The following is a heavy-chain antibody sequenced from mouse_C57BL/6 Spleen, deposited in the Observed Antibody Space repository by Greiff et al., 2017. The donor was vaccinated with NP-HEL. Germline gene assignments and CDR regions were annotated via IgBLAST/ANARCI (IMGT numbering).Heavy chain of an antibody. D-gene: IGHD1-3*01. V-gene: IGHV5-17*01. CDR2: ISSGSSTI. CDR1: GFTFSDYG. Sequence: EVQRVESGGGLVKPGGSLKLSCAASGFTFSDYGMHWVRQAPEKGLEWVAYISSGSSTIYYADTVKGRFTISRDNAKNTLFLQMTSLRSEDTAMYYCARPSYNGGFAYWGQGTLVTVSA. J-gene: IGHJ3*01. CDR3: ARPSYNGGFAY.